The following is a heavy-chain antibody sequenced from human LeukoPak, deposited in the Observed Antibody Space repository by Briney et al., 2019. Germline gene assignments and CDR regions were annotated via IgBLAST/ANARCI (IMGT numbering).Heavy chain of an antibody. CDR1: GFTFTSFA. Sequence: GGSLRLSCAASGFTFTSFAMTWVSEAPGKGLEWVSAISGSGGATYYADSVKGRFTISRDNSKNTLYLQMDSLRAEDTAVYYCAKDRTRLDYWGQGTLVTVSS. CDR3: AKDRTRLDY. CDR2: ISGSGGAT. V-gene: IGHV3-23*01. J-gene: IGHJ4*02.